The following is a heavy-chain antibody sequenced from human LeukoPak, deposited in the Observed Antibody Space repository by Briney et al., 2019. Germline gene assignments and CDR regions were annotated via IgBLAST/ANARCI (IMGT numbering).Heavy chain of an antibody. Sequence: ASVKVSCKASGGTFSSYAISWVRQAPGQGLEWMGIINPSGGSTSYAQKFQGRVTMTRDTSTSTVYMELSSLRSEDTAVYYCARDRAAAGLGGMDPNWFDPWGQGTLVTVSS. CDR3: ARDRAAAGLGGMDPNWFDP. CDR1: GGTFSSYA. D-gene: IGHD6-13*01. CDR2: INPSGGST. V-gene: IGHV1-46*01. J-gene: IGHJ5*02.